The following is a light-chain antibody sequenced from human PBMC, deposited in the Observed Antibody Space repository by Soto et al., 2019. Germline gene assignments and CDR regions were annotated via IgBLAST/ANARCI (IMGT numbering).Light chain of an antibody. CDR1: SSDVGGYNY. Sequence: QSALTQPASVSGSPGQSITISCTGTSSDVGGYNYVSWYQQHPGKAPKLIIYEVSNRPSGVSNRFSGSKSGNTASLTISGLQADDQADYYCCSYAGSYTFVFGIGTKLTVL. V-gene: IGLV2-14*01. CDR3: CSYAGSYTFV. CDR2: EVS. J-gene: IGLJ1*01.